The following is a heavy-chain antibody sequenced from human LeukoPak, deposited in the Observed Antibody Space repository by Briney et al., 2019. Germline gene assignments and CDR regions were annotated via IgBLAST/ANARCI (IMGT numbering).Heavy chain of an antibody. Sequence: PGGSLRLSCAASGFTFSSYSMNWVRQAPGKGLEWVSYISSSSSTIYYADSVKGRSTISRDNAKNSLYLQMNSLRAEDTAVYYCARASYGSGSFPDYWGQGTLVTVSS. CDR2: ISSSSSTI. V-gene: IGHV3-48*01. CDR1: GFTFSSYS. J-gene: IGHJ4*02. CDR3: ARASYGSGSFPDY. D-gene: IGHD3-10*01.